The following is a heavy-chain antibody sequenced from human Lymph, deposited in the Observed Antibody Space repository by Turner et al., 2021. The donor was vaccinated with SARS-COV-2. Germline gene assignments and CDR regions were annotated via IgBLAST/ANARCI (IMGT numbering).Heavy chain of an antibody. CDR2: IIPMLGIA. V-gene: IGHV1-69*10. J-gene: IGHJ6*02. CDR3: ARIVAPGMGGGVYYYYYGMDV. D-gene: IGHD6-13*01. CDR1: GGTFSSSA. Sequence: QVQLVQSGAEVKKPGSSVKVSCKASGGTFSSSAISWVRQAPGQGLEWMGVIIPMLGIANYAKKFQGRVTMTAEKSTRKAYMVRRSLRSEDTAVYYCARIVAPGMGGGVYYYYYGMDVWGQGTTVTVSS.